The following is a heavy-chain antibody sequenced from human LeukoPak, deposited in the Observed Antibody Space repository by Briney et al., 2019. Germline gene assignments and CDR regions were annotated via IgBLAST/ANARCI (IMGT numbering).Heavy chain of an antibody. V-gene: IGHV1-2*02. CDR3: ARPASGSRPVLALQPSLFHY. CDR2: INPTTDGT. J-gene: IGHJ1*01. CDR1: GYSFTGYY. Sequence: GASVKVSCKASGYSFTGYYMHWVRQAPGQGLEWMGWINPTTDGTNYAPKFQGRITLTRDTTITTAYMELSGLRSHDTAVYYCARPASGSRPVLALQPSLFHYWGQGTLVTVSP. D-gene: IGHD2/OR15-2a*01.